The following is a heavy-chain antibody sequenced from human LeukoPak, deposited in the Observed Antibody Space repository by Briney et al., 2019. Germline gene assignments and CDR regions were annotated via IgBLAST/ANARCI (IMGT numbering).Heavy chain of an antibody. D-gene: IGHD5-12*01. CDR2: INPNSGGT. CDR3: ASSNSGYDPFDY. Sequence: ASVTVSFKASGYTFTGYYMHWVRQAPGQGLEWMGWINPNSGGTNYAQKFQGRVTMTRDTSISTAYMELSRLRSDDTAVYYCASSNSGYDPFDYWGQGTLVTVSS. J-gene: IGHJ4*02. V-gene: IGHV1-2*02. CDR1: GYTFTGYY.